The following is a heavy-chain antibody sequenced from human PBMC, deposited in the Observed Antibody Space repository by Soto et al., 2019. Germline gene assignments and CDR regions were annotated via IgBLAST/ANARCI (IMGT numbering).Heavy chain of an antibody. V-gene: IGHV3-30-3*01. CDR1: GFTFSSYA. CDR2: ISYDGSNK. D-gene: IGHD2-2*01. CDR3: ARDSPGRYCSSTSCRNWFDP. Sequence: PXASLRLSCAASGFTFSSYAMHWVRQAPGKGLEWVAVISYDGSNKYYADSVKGRFTISRDNSKNTLYLQMNSLRAEDTAVYYCARDSPGRYCSSTSCRNWFDPWGQGTLVTVSS. J-gene: IGHJ5*02.